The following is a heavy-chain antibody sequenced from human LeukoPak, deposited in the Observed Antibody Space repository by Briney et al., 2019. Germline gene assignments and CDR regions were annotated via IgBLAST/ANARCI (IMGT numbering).Heavy chain of an antibody. J-gene: IGHJ5*02. D-gene: IGHD3-10*01. CDR1: GYTFTSYD. CDR2: MNPISGDT. CDR3: ARVPRRGERFDP. V-gene: IGHV1-8*01. Sequence: ASVKVSCKASGYTFTSYDVNWVRQATGQGLEWMGWMNPISGDTGYALKFQGRVAMSRNTSISTAYMELGSLRSEDTAVYYCARVPRRGERFDPWGQGTLVTVSS.